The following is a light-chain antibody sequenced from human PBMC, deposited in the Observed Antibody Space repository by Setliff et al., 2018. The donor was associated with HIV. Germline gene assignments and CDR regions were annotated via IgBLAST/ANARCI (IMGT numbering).Light chain of an antibody. Sequence: QSALAQPASVSGSPGQSITISCTGSSSDVGSYNVVSWYQQYPGRAPKLMIYEVSNRPSGVSNRFSGSKSGNTASLTISGLQADDEADYYCSSFTSSTPFVFGTGTKVTVL. CDR3: SSFTSSTPFV. CDR2: EVS. V-gene: IGLV2-14*02. CDR1: SSDVGSYNV. J-gene: IGLJ1*01.